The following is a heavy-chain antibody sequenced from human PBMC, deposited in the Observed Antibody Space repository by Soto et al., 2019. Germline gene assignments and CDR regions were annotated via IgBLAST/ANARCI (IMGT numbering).Heavy chain of an antibody. J-gene: IGHJ4*02. CDR2: IIPILGIA. D-gene: IGHD3-3*01. V-gene: IGHV1-69*04. Sequence: SVKVSCKASGGTFSSYTISWVRQAPGQGLEWMGRIIPILGIANYAQKFQGRVTITADKSTSTAYMELSSLRSEDTAVYYCARDTPYYDFWSGLDYWGQGTLVTVSS. CDR3: ARDTPYYDFWSGLDY. CDR1: GGTFSSYT.